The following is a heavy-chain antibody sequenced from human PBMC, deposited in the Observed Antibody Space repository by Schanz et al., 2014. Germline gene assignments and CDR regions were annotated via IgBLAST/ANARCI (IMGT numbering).Heavy chain of an antibody. CDR1: RYTFNAYG. D-gene: IGHD2-2*01. V-gene: IGHV1-18*01. J-gene: IGHJ5*02. CDR2: ISAYTNNT. CDR3: ARDRRRYCSTDSCLHDNWFDP. Sequence: GPGVKEPGASVKVSCEASRYTFNAYGLNWVRQAPGQGLEWMGWISAYTNNTNYAQKVQGRVTMTTDTSTGTAYMELRSLRSDDTAVYYCARDRRRYCSTDSCLHDNWFDPWGQGTLVIGSS.